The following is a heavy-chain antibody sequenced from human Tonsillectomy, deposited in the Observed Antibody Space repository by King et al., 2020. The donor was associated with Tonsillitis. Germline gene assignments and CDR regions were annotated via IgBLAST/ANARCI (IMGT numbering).Heavy chain of an antibody. V-gene: IGHV3-15*01. CDR2: IKSKTDGGTT. Sequence: VQLVESGGGLVKPGGSLRLSCAASGFTFSNAWMSWVRQAPGKGLEWVGRIKSKTDGGTTDYAAPVKGRFTISRDDSKNTLYLQMNSLKTEDTAVYYCTTKFQTYYYDSSGYYDFDYWGQGTLVTVSS. CDR3: TTKFQTYYYDSSGYYDFDY. J-gene: IGHJ4*02. CDR1: GFTFSNAW. D-gene: IGHD3-22*01.